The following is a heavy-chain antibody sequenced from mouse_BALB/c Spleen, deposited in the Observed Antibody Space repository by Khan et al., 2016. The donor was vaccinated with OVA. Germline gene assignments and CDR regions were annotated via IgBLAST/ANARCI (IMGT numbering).Heavy chain of an antibody. D-gene: IGHD1-1*01. J-gene: IGHJ2*01. CDR1: GFTFSSYG. CDR3: ATSYFYGYYFDY. V-gene: IGHV5-17*02. CDR2: ISGDSNTI. Sequence: EVELVESGGGLVQPGGSRKLSCAASGFTFSSYGMHWVRQAPEKGPEWVAYISGDSNTIYYADTVKGRFTISRDNPKKTLFLQMTSLMSEDTARYYCATSYFYGYYFDYWGPGTTLTVSS.